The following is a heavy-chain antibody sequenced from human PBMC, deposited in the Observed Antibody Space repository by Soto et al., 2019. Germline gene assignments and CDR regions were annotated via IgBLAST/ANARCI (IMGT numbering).Heavy chain of an antibody. CDR1: GFTFSSYG. CDR2: IWYDGSNK. D-gene: IGHD2-15*01. J-gene: IGHJ4*02. V-gene: IGHV3-33*01. CDR3: AREGGYCSGGSCYVSY. Sequence: GGSLRLSCAASGFTFSSYGMHWVRQAPGKGLEWVAVIWYDGSNKYYADSVKGRFTISRDNSKNTLYLQMNSLRAEDTALYYCAREGGYCSGGSCYVSYWGQGTLVTVSS.